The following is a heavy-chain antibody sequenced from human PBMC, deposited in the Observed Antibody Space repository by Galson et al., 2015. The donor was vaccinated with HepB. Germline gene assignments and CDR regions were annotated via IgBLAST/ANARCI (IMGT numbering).Heavy chain of an antibody. V-gene: IGHV3-7*03. CDR3: ARDPGSSSSRGWGFDY. D-gene: IGHD6-6*01. CDR2: IKQDGSEK. CDR1: GFTFSSYW. J-gene: IGHJ4*02. Sequence: SLRLSCAASGFTFSSYWMSWVRQAPGKGLEWVANIKQDGSEKYYVDSVKGRFTISRDNAKNSLYLQMNSLRAEDTAVYYCARDPGSSSSRGWGFDYWGQGTLVTVSS.